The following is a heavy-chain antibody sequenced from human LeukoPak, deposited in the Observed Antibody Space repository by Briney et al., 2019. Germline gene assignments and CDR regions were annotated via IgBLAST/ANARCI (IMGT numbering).Heavy chain of an antibody. CDR2: IWYDGSNK. Sequence: PGGSLRLSCAASGFTFSSYGMHWVRQAPGKGLEWVAVIWYDGSNKYYADSVKGRFTISRDNSKNTLYLQMNSLRAEDTAVYYCAKDTASHFGGNLDYWGQGTLVTVSS. CDR1: GFTFSSYG. J-gene: IGHJ4*02. D-gene: IGHD4-23*01. CDR3: AKDTASHFGGNLDY. V-gene: IGHV3-30*02.